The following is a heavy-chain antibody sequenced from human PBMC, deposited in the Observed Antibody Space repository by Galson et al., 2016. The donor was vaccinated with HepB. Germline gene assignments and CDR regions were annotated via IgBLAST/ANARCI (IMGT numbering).Heavy chain of an antibody. J-gene: IGHJ6*02. CDR1: GGSISRGGYY. V-gene: IGHV4-31*03. CDR3: ASCYYYEEYGMDV. Sequence: TLSLTCTVSGGSISRGGYYWSWIRQHPGKGLEWIGNIHYSGTTYYNPSLKSRVTISVDTSKNQFSLKLSSVTAADTAVYYCASCYYYEEYGMDVWGQGTTVTVSS. D-gene: IGHD3-22*01. CDR2: IHYSGTT.